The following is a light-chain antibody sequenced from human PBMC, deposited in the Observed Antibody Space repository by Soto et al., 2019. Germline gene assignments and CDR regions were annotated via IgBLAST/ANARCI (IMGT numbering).Light chain of an antibody. CDR3: ETWDSNTRV. J-gene: IGLJ2*01. V-gene: IGLV4-60*02. CDR1: SGHSSYI. Sequence: QSVLTQSSSASASLGSSVKLTCTLSSGHSSYIIAWHHQQPGKAPRYLMKLEGSGSYNKGSGVPDRFSGSSSGADRYLTIFNLQFEDEANYYCETWDSNTRVFGGGTKLTVL. CDR2: LEGSGSY.